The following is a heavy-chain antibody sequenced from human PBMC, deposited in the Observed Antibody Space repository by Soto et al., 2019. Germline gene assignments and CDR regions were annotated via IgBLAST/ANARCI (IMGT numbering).Heavy chain of an antibody. CDR2: ISSSSSYI. Sequence: PGGSLRLSCAASGFTFSSYSMNWVRQAPGKGLEWVSSISSSSSYIYYADSVKGRFTISRDNAKNSLYLQMNSLRAEDTAVYYCARFKSHDSSGYTPFDYWGQGTLVTVSS. J-gene: IGHJ4*02. D-gene: IGHD3-22*01. V-gene: IGHV3-21*01. CDR3: ARFKSHDSSGYTPFDY. CDR1: GFTFSSYS.